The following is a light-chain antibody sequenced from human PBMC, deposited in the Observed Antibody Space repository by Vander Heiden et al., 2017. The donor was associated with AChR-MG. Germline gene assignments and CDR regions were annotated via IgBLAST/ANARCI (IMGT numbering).Light chain of an antibody. Sequence: QSALTQPPSASGSPGQSVTISCTGTSSDVGGYNFVSWYQHHPGKAPKLMIYEVSKRPSGVPDRFSGSKSGNTASLTVSGLQAEDEADYYCSSYAGSNKVIFGGGTKLTVI. CDR3: SSYAGSNKVI. V-gene: IGLV2-8*01. CDR2: EVS. J-gene: IGLJ2*01. CDR1: SSDVGGYNF.